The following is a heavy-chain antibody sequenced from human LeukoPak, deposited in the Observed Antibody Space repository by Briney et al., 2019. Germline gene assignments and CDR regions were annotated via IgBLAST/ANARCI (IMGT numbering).Heavy chain of an antibody. D-gene: IGHD3-22*01. CDR3: ARYQHLGLLPYYFDY. Sequence: GGSLRLSCAASGFTVSSNYMGWVRQAPGKGLEWVSVIYSGGSTYYADSVRGRFTISRDNSKNTLYLQMNSLRAEDTAVYYCARYQHLGLLPYYFDYWGQGTLVTVSS. J-gene: IGHJ4*02. CDR2: IYSGGST. V-gene: IGHV3-53*01. CDR1: GFTVSSNY.